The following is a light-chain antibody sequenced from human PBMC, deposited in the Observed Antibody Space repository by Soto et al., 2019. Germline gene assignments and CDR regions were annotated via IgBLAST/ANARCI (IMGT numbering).Light chain of an antibody. V-gene: IGKV1-5*03. Sequence: DIQMTQSPSSLSASVGDRVTITCRASQGISTYLNWYQQKPGKAPKLLIYKASSLKSGVPSRFSGSGSGTEFTLTISSLQPDDFATYYCQQYNSYSTFGQGTKV. CDR1: QGISTY. CDR2: KAS. CDR3: QQYNSYST. J-gene: IGKJ1*01.